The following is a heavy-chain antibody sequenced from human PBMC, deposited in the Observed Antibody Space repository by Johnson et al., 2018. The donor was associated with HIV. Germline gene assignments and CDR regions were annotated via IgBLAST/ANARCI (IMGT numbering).Heavy chain of an antibody. CDR2: IKQDGSEK. CDR1: GFTFNSYG. Sequence: QVQLVESGGGVVQPGRSLRLSCAASGFTFNSYGMHWVRQAPGKGLEWVANIKQDGSEKYYVDSVKGRFTISRDNSKNTLYLQMNSLRAEDTAVYFCARGPIADDAFDIWGQGTMVTVSS. CDR3: ARGPIADDAFDI. D-gene: IGHD3-16*02. J-gene: IGHJ3*02. V-gene: IGHV3-33*01.